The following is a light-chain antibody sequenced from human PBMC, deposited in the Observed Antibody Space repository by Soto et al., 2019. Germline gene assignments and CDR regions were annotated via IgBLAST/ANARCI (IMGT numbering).Light chain of an antibody. V-gene: IGKV3-20*01. CDR2: GAS. J-gene: IGKJ1*01. CDR1: QSVSSSY. CDR3: QQYRSSRA. Sequence: IVLTQSPGTLSFSPGERATLSCRASQSVSSSYLAWYQQKPGQAPRLLIYGASSRATGIPDRFGGSGSGTDFTLTISRLEAEDFAVYYCQQYRSSRAFGQGTKVEIX.